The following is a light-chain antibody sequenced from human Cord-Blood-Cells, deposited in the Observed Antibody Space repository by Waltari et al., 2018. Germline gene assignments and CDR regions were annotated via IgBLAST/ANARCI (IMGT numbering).Light chain of an antibody. Sequence: QSVLTQPPSVSGAPGQRATISCTGSSSNIGAGYDVHWYQQLPGTAPKLLIYGNSNRPSGVPYRFSGSKSGTSASLAITGLQAEDEADYYCQSYDSSLSWVFGGGTKLTVL. CDR3: QSYDSSLSWV. CDR2: GNS. CDR1: SSNIGAGYD. V-gene: IGLV1-40*01. J-gene: IGLJ3*02.